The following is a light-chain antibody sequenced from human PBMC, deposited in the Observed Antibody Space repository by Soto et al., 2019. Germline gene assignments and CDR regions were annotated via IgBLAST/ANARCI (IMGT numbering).Light chain of an antibody. J-gene: IGLJ3*02. CDR3: QSYDSSLSGAV. CDR2: GNS. CDR1: SSNIGAHYY. Sequence: QSVLTQPPSVSGAPGQRVTISCTVSSSNIGAHYYIHWYQQLPGTAPKLLIYGNSNRPSGVPDRFSGSKSCTSASLAITGLQAEDEADYYCQSYDSSLSGAVFGGGTTLTVL. V-gene: IGLV1-40*01.